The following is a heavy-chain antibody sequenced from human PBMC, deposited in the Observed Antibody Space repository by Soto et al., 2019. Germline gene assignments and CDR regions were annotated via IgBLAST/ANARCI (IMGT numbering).Heavy chain of an antibody. D-gene: IGHD3-3*01. CDR1: GFSITNTW. CDR3: TSYPDFWGGHTPL. J-gene: IGHJ4*02. CDR2: VKSKAVGGTA. Sequence: EVQLVESGGGLVQPGGSLRLSCAASGFSITNTWMHWVRQAPGKGLEWVGRVKSKAVGGTADYAAPVKGRFTVSRDDSKNTQYLQMNSLKMEDPAVYYCTSYPDFWGGHTPLWGQGTLVTVSS. V-gene: IGHV3-15*07.